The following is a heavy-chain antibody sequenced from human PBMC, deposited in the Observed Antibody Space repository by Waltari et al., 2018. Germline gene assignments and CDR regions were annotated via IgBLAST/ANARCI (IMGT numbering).Heavy chain of an antibody. V-gene: IGHV1-2*02. CDR1: GYTFPGYY. CDR2: INPNSGDT. CDR3: ARERGRSEWYGVDY. D-gene: IGHD3-10*01. J-gene: IGHJ4*02. Sequence: QVQVVQSGAEVKKPGASVRGSCQASGYTFPGYYLHWVRQVPGQGLEWMGWINPNSGDTNYAQKFQDRVTMTSDTSIDTAYMELRRLRSDDTAVYYCARERGRSEWYGVDYWGQGTLVTVSS.